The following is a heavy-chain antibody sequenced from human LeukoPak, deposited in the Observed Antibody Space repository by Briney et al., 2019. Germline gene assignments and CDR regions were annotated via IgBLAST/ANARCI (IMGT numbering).Heavy chain of an antibody. D-gene: IGHD6-13*01. CDR1: GGSISSYY. Sequence: SETLSLTCTVSGGSISSYYCSWIRQPPGKGLELIGYIYYSGSTNYNPSLKSRVTISGDTSKNAFSLKLSSVTAADTAVYYCASSNSSSWYLGYWGQGTLVTVSS. J-gene: IGHJ4*02. CDR3: ASSNSSSWYLGY. CDR2: IYYSGST. V-gene: IGHV4-59*08.